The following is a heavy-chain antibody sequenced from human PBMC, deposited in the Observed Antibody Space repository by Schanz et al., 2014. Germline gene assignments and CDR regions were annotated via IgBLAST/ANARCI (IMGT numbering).Heavy chain of an antibody. Sequence: VQLVESGGGLVQPGGSLRLSCAASGFTFSNYAMSWVRQAPGKGLEWVAVIWYDENNKYYADSVKGRFTMSRDNSKNTLYLQMNSLRAEDTAVYYCAREQIMAAAGLVDYWGHGTLVTVSS. V-gene: IGHV3-33*08. CDR1: GFTFSNYA. CDR3: AREQIMAAAGLVDY. CDR2: IWYDENNK. D-gene: IGHD6-13*01. J-gene: IGHJ4*01.